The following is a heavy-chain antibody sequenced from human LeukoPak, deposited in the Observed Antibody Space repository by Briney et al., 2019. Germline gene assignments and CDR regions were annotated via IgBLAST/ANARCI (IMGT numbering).Heavy chain of an antibody. D-gene: IGHD2-8*02. CDR2: IQSNGNPK. Sequence: GGSLRLSCAASGFSFSNNGIHWVRQAPGKGLEWVAFIQSNGNPKYYADSVRGRFTISRDNSKKTCYLQMDGLRVEDTAVYYCAREASTEIIGGMDVRGQGTTVTVTS. V-gene: IGHV3-30*02. CDR1: GFSFSNNG. J-gene: IGHJ6*02. CDR3: AREASTEIIGGMDV.